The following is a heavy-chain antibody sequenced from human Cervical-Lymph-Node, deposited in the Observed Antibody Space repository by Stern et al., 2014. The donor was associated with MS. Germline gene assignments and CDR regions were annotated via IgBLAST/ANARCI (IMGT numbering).Heavy chain of an antibody. J-gene: IGHJ5*02. Sequence: QVQLMQSGGGLVKPGGSLRLSCAASGFTFSDHYMSWIRQAPGKGLEWVSYISRMGSSSYYADSVKGRFTISRDNGRDSLYLQMSSLRAEDTAVYYCAIDQSLTLRDIAARAWGQGTLVIVSS. CDR3: AIDQSLTLRDIAARA. D-gene: IGHD6-13*01. CDR2: ISRMGSSS. CDR1: GFTFSDHY. V-gene: IGHV3-11*01.